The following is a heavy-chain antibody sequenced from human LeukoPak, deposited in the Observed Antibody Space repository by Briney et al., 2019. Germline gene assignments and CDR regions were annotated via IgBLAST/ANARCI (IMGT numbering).Heavy chain of an antibody. CDR3: ARDGTYYYGSGEPFDI. V-gene: IGHV3-48*04. CDR1: GFSFSSYS. J-gene: IGHJ3*02. CDR2: ISGSISAI. D-gene: IGHD3-10*01. Sequence: GGSLRVSCAASGFSFSSYSMNWVCEALGKGRGWGSYISGSISAIYYADSVKGRFTNSRDNVKNPLYLQMNSLRAEDTAVYYCARDGTYYYGSGEPFDIWGQGTMVTVPS.